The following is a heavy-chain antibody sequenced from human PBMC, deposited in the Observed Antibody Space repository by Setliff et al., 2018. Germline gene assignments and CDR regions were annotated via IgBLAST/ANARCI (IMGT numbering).Heavy chain of an antibody. D-gene: IGHD2-15*01. V-gene: IGHV3-21*01. CDR1: GFHFSRYS. CDR2: ISSSSSYI. Sequence: GSLKLPCAAPGFHFSRYSMNWVRQAPGRGLEWVSSISSSSSYIYYADSVKGRFTISRDNSKNTLYLQMNSLRAEDTAVYYCARLLSGSGFDIWGQGTMVTVS. J-gene: IGHJ3*02. CDR3: ARLLSGSGFDI.